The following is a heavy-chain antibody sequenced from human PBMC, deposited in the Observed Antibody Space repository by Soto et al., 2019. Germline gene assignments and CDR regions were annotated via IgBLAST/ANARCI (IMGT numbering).Heavy chain of an antibody. CDR1: GFPFNNYA. D-gene: IGHD2-21*02. J-gene: IGHJ4*02. CDR2: IWHDGSNE. V-gene: IGHV3-33*01. Sequence: QVQLVESGGGVVQPGRSLRLSGAASGFPFNNYAMHWVRQAPGKGLEWVAVIWHDGSNEHYADSVKGRFRIARDNSNNTLYLQMNSLRGEDTALYYCARDDVSMVTTFLDYWGLGTLVTVSS. CDR3: ARDDVSMVTTFLDY.